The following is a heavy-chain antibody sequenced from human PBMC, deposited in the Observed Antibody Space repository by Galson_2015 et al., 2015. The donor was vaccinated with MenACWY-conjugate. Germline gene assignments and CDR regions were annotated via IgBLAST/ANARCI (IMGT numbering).Heavy chain of an antibody. CDR1: GFPLSTSEEG. CDR3: IHCRPFNGYITRMGLDY. D-gene: IGHD5-24*01. J-gene: IGHJ4*02. CDR2: IYWNGDK. Sequence: PALVKPTQTLTLTCTFSGFPLSTSEEGVGWIRQSPGKALEWVAVIYWNGDKRYNPYLKSRLTITKDTSRNQVVLTMTNMDPVDTATYFCIHCRPFNGYITRMGLDYWGQGTLVTVSS. V-gene: IGHV2-5*01.